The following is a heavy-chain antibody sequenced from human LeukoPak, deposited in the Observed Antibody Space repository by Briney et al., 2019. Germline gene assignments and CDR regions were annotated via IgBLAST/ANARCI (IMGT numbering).Heavy chain of an antibody. D-gene: IGHD6-19*01. CDR2: MNPNSGNT. J-gene: IGHJ6*03. CDR3: ARTVSSSSGRGPCMDV. V-gene: IGHV1-8*03. Sequence: ASVKVSCKASGYTFTSYGISWVRQAPGQGLEWMGWMNPNSGNTGYAQKFQGRVTITRNTSISTAYMELSSLRSEDTAVYYCARTVSSSSGRGPCMDVWGKGTTVTVSS. CDR1: GYTFTSYG.